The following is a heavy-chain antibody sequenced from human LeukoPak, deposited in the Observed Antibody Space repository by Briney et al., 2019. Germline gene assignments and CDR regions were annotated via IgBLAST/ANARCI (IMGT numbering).Heavy chain of an antibody. J-gene: IGHJ6*02. CDR3: ARADFQRYYYYYGMGV. CDR1: GYTFTGYY. Sequence: ASVKVSCKASGYTFTGYYMHWVRQAPGQGLEWMGWISAYNGNTNYAQKLQGRVTMTTDTSTSTAYMELRSLRSDDTAVYYCARADFQRYYYYYGMGVWGQGTTVTVSS. V-gene: IGHV1-18*04. D-gene: IGHD2/OR15-2a*01. CDR2: ISAYNGNT.